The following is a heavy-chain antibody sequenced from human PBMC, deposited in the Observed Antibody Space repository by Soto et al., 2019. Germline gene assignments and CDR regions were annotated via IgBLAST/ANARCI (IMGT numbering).Heavy chain of an antibody. CDR3: AREEGISAAGSIDY. CDR2: IYYSGST. J-gene: IGHJ4*02. CDR1: GGSISSGGYY. V-gene: IGHV4-31*03. Sequence: PSETLSLTCTVSGGSISSGGYYWSWIRQHPGKGLEWIGYIYYSGSTYYNPSLKSRVPISVDTSKNQFSLKLSSVTAADTAVYYCAREEGISAAGSIDYWGQGTLVTVSS. D-gene: IGHD6-13*01.